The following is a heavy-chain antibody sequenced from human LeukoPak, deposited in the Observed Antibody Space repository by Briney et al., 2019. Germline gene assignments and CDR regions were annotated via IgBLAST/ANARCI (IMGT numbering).Heavy chain of an antibody. CDR1: GYTFTGCY. V-gene: IGHV1-2*02. CDR2: INPNSGGT. CDR3: ASGSSLDGSSGWPTHYY. D-gene: IGHD6-19*01. J-gene: IGHJ4*02. Sequence: GASVKVSCTASGYTFTGCYMHWVRQAPGQGLEWMGWINPNSGGTHYAQKFQGRVTMTRDTSISTAYMELSSLRSDDTALYYCASGSSLDGSSGWPTHYYWGQGVLVTVSS.